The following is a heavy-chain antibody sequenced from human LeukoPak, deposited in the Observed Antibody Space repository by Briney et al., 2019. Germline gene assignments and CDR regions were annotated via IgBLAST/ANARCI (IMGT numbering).Heavy chain of an antibody. CDR3: AREPYYYDSSGYLSIYYFDY. Sequence: PSETLSLTCTVSGGSISSYYWSWIRQPAGNGLEWIGRIYTSGSTNYNPSLKSRVTMSVDTSKNQFSLKLSSVTAADTAVYYCAREPYYYDSSGYLSIYYFDYWGQGTLVTVSS. J-gene: IGHJ4*02. CDR2: IYTSGST. V-gene: IGHV4-4*07. CDR1: GGSISSYY. D-gene: IGHD3-22*01.